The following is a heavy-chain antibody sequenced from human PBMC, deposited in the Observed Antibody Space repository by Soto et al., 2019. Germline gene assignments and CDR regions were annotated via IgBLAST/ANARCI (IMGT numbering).Heavy chain of an antibody. CDR2: IIPIFGTA. CDR1: GGTFSSYA. J-gene: IGHJ5*02. D-gene: IGHD6-6*01. V-gene: IGHV1-69*13. Sequence: GASVKVSCKAPGGTFSSYAISWVRQAPGQGLEWMGGIIPIFGTANYAQKFQGRVTITADESTSTAYMELSSLRSEDTAVYYCARDRATYSSSSGGFNWFDPWGQGTLVTVSS. CDR3: ARDRATYSSSSGGFNWFDP.